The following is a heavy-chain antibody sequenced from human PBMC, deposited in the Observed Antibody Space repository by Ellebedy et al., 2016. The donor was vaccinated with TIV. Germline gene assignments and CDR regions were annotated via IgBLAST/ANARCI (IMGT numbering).Heavy chain of an antibody. Sequence: ASVKVSCKASGYTFSNYGITWVRQAPGQGLEWMGWISAYNGNTNYAQKLQGRVTMTTDTSTSTAYMELSGLRSEDTAVYYCATSTLYHSIPRSVTIYGIPIRSGALDIWGQGTKVIVSS. CDR2: ISAYNGNT. CDR3: ATSTLYHSIPRSVTIYGIPIRSGALDI. CDR1: GYTFSNYG. D-gene: IGHD5-24*01. J-gene: IGHJ3*02. V-gene: IGHV1-18*01.